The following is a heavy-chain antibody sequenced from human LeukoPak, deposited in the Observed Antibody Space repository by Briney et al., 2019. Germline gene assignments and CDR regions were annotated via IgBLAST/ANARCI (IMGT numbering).Heavy chain of an antibody. D-gene: IGHD3-9*01. Sequence: PGGSLRLSCAASGFIFSHYGMHWVRQAPGKGLEWVAFTRYDGSHKYYGDSVKGRFTISRDNSKNTLYLQMNSLRAEDTAVYYCAKGYYDILTGYRTSGSYYFDYWGQGTLVTVSS. CDR3: AKGYYDILTGYRTSGSYYFDY. J-gene: IGHJ4*02. V-gene: IGHV3-30*02. CDR2: TRYDGSHK. CDR1: GFIFSHYG.